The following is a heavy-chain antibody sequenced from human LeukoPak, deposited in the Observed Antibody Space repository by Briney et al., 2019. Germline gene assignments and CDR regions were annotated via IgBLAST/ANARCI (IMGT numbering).Heavy chain of an antibody. CDR1: GYSFTNYG. CDR3: ARLDQLLIDL. Sequence: ASVKVSCKTSGYSFTNYGISWVRQAPGQGLQWMGWISGATNIATYEDKWQGRLTMTTDTSTNTAYMEMRSLRSDDTAMYYFARLDQLLIDLWGQGTLVTVSS. V-gene: IGHV1-18*01. D-gene: IGHD2-2*01. J-gene: IGHJ5*02. CDR2: ISGATNIA.